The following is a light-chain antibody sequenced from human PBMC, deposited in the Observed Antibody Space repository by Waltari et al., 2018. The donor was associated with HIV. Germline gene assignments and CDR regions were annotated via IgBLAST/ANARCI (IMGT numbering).Light chain of an antibody. J-gene: IGLJ1*01. CDR3: CSYAGSSTLYV. CDR1: SSDVGSYNL. V-gene: IGLV2-23*01. Sequence: QSALTQPASVSGSSGQSITISCTGTSSDVGSYNLVSWYQQHPGKAPKLMIYEGSKRPSGVSNRFSGSKSGNTASLTISGLQAEDEADYYCCSYAGSSTLYVFGTGTKVTVL. CDR2: EGS.